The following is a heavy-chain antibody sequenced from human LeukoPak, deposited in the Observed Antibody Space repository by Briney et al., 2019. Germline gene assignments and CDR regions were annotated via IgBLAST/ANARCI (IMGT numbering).Heavy chain of an antibody. CDR2: IKQDGSEI. CDR1: GGSFSGYY. CDR3: ARQATVTTNELFDY. V-gene: IGHV3-7*03. Sequence: ETLSLTCAVYGGSFSGYYWSWVRQAPGKGLEWVANIKQDGSEIYYVDSVKGRFTISRDNAKNSLYLQMNSLRAEDTAVYYCARQATVTTNELFDYWGQGTLVTVSS. J-gene: IGHJ4*02. D-gene: IGHD4-17*01.